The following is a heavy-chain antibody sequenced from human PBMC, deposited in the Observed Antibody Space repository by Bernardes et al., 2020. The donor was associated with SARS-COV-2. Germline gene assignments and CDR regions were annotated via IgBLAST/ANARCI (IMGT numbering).Heavy chain of an antibody. CDR2: IWYDGSNK. D-gene: IGHD6-13*01. V-gene: IGHV3-33*01. Sequence: GGSLRLSCAASGFTFSSYGMHWVRQAPGKGLEWVAVIWYDGSNKYYADSVKGRFTISRDNSKNTLYLQMNSLRAEDTAVYYCARELVPIYGMDVWGQGTTVTVSS. CDR1: GFTFSSYG. J-gene: IGHJ6*02. CDR3: ARELVPIYGMDV.